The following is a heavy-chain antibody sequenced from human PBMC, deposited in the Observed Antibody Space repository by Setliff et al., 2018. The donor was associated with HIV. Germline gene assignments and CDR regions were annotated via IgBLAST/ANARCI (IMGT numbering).Heavy chain of an antibody. Sequence: KPSETLSLTCSVSGGSINTSSYYWAWVRQPPGNELEWIGSIYHDGTTHYRSSLRSRAAISIDTSKSQISLKVRSVTAADTAVYFCAGHPVTSGWLSLNWFDPWGQGILVTVPS. J-gene: IGHJ5*01. CDR3: AGHPVTSGWLSLNWFDP. CDR2: IYHDGTT. CDR1: GGSINTSSYY. D-gene: IGHD6-19*01. V-gene: IGHV4-39*07.